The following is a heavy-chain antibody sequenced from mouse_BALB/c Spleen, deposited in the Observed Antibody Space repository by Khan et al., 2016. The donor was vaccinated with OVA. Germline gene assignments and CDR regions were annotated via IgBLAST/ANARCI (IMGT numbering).Heavy chain of an antibody. Sequence: QIQLVQSGPELKKPGETVKISCKASGHTFTNFGKNWVKQAPGKGLKWMGWINTYTGEPTYADDFNGRFAFSLEASASTAYLQINNLTNEDTATYFCARPPYFSYAMDNWGQGTSVTVSS. D-gene: IGHD2-10*01. J-gene: IGHJ4*01. CDR3: ARPPYFSYAMDN. CDR1: GHTFTNFG. CDR2: INTYTGEP. V-gene: IGHV9-3-1*01.